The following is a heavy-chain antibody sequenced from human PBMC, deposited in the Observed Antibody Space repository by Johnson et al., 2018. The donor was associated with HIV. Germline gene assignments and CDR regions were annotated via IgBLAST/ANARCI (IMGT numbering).Heavy chain of an antibody. CDR2: ISYDGNKK. Sequence: QVQLVESGGGVVQPGRSLRLSCAASGFAFSGYALHWVRQAPGKGLEWVALISYDGNKKYSAGSVKGRFTISRDNSKNTLYLQMNSLRAEDTAVFYCARAIVVDDDAFDIWGQGTMVTVSS. CDR3: ARAIVVDDDAFDI. CDR1: GFAFSGYA. J-gene: IGHJ3*02. V-gene: IGHV3-30*04. D-gene: IGHD3-22*01.